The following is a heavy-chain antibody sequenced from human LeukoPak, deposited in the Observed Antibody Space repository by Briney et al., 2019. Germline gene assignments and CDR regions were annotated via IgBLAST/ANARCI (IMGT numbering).Heavy chain of an antibody. CDR1: GGSISSYY. D-gene: IGHD2/OR15-2a*01. V-gene: IGHV4-4*09. CDR3: ARLSYYYYYMDV. CDR2: IYTSGST. J-gene: IGHJ6*03. Sequence: SETLSLTCTVSGGSISSYYWSWIRQPPGKGLEWIGYIYTSGSTNYNPSLKSRVTISVDTSKNRFSLKLSSVTAADTAVYYCARLSYYYYYMDVWGKGTTVTVSS.